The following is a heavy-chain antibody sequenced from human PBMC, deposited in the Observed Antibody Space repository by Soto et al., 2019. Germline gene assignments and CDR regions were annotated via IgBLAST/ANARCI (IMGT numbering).Heavy chain of an antibody. D-gene: IGHD3-3*01. J-gene: IGHJ6*03. CDR1: GFTFSGSA. CDR2: IRSKANSYAT. V-gene: IGHV3-73*01. Sequence: GGSLRLSCAASGFTFSGSAMHWVRQASGKGLEWVGRIRSKANSYATAYAASVKGRFTISRDDSKNTAYLQMNSLKTEDTAVYYCTRQTYDFWSGAPSYYMDVWGKGTTVTVSS. CDR3: TRQTYDFWSGAPSYYMDV.